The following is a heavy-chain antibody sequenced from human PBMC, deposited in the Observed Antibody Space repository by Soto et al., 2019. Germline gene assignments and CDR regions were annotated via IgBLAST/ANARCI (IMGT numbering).Heavy chain of an antibody. D-gene: IGHD1-7*01. CDR1: GFTFNTYD. CDR2: IATAGDT. V-gene: IGHV3-13*01. Sequence: SCAASGFTFNTYDMHWVRQATGKGLEWVSGIATAGDTYYPGSVKGRFIVSREDAKNSVYLQMNSLRAGDTAVYYCARAISGTTTAFDIWGQGTMVTVSS. CDR3: ARAISGTTTAFDI. J-gene: IGHJ3*02.